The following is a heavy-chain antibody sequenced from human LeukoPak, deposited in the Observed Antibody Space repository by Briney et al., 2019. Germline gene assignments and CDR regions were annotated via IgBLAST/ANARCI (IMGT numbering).Heavy chain of an antibody. V-gene: IGHV3-66*01. CDR3: AREGPSLYDRGAIDI. J-gene: IGHJ3*02. Sequence: GGSLRLSCAASGFTVSSYYMSWVRQAPGKGLEWVSVIYSGGSTYYADSVRGRFTISRDNSKNTLYLQMNSLRAEDTAVYYCAREGPSLYDRGAIDIWGQGTMVTVSS. CDR1: GFTVSSYY. CDR2: IYSGGST. D-gene: IGHD3-22*01.